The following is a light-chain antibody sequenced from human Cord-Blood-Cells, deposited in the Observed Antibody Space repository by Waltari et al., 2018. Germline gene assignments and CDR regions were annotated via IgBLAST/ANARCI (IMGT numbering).Light chain of an antibody. CDR1: SSDVGSYNL. J-gene: IGLJ1*01. Sequence: QSALTQPASVPGSPGQSITISCTGTSSDVGSYNLVSWYQQHPGKAPNRMIYEVSKRPSGVSNRFSGSKSGNTASLTISGLQAEDEADYYCCSYAGSSTYVFGTGTKVTVL. V-gene: IGLV2-23*02. CDR3: CSYAGSSTYV. CDR2: EVS.